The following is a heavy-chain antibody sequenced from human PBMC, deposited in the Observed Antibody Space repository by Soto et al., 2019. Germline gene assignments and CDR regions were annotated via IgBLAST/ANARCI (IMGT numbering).Heavy chain of an antibody. CDR2: IIPIFGTA. CDR3: AGGSGYVAPYYGGMDV. Sequence: KVSCKASGGTFSSYAISWVRQAPGQGLEWMGGIIPIFGTANYAQKFQGRVTITPDKSTSTAYMELSSLRSEATAVYYCAGGSGYVAPYYGGMDVWGQGTTVTVSS. J-gene: IGHJ6*02. V-gene: IGHV1-69*06. CDR1: GGTFSSYA. D-gene: IGHD3-16*01.